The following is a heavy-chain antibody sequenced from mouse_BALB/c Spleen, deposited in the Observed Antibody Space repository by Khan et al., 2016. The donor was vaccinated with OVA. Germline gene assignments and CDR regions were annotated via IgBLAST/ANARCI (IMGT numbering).Heavy chain of an antibody. V-gene: IGHV1-5*01. CDR3: TRSYDSYYFDY. Sequence: VQLKQSGTVLARPGASVKMSCKASGYSFTSYWMHWVKQRPGQGLEWIGAIYPGNSDTRYNQKFKGKAKLTAVTSASTAYMELSSLTNEDSAVYYCTRSYDSYYFDYWGQGTTLTGAS. J-gene: IGHJ2*01. CDR2: IYPGNSDT. D-gene: IGHD2-4*01. CDR1: GYSFTSYW.